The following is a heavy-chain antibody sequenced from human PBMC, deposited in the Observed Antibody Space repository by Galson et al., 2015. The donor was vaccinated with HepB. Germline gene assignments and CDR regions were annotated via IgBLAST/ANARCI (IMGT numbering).Heavy chain of an antibody. CDR3: AHRNNYDLLTGYYGY. CDR2: IYWDDDK. CDR1: GFTLSTNGMG. D-gene: IGHD3/OR15-3a*01. J-gene: IGHJ4*02. V-gene: IGHV2-5*02. Sequence: PALVKPTQTLTLTCTFSGFTLSTNGMGVGWIRQPPGKALEWLALIYWDDDKRYSPSLKSRLRITKDTSKNQVVLTMTNMDPVDTATYYCAHRNNYDLLTGYYGYWGQGTLVTVSS.